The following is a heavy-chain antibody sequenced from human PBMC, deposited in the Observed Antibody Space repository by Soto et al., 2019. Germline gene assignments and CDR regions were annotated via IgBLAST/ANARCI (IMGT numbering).Heavy chain of an antibody. Sequence: SETLSLTCTVSGGSISSGGYYWSCIRQHPGKGLEWIGYIYYSGSTYYNPSLKSRVTISVDTSKNQFSLKLSSVTAADTAVYYCARDQGIGMDVWGQGATVTVPS. CDR1: GGSISSGGYY. J-gene: IGHJ6*02. CDR3: ARDQGIGMDV. V-gene: IGHV4-31*03. CDR2: IYYSGST. D-gene: IGHD6-13*01.